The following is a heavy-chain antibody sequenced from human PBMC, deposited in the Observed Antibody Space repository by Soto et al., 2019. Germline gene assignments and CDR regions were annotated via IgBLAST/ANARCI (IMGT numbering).Heavy chain of an antibody. CDR2: IYYSGST. D-gene: IGHD3-22*01. J-gene: IGHJ4*02. CDR1: GGSISSSNYY. CDR3: ARGLMTYYYDSSGYSHQAHFDY. V-gene: IGHV4-39*07. Sequence: TSETLSLTCTVSGGSISSSNYYWGWIRQPPGKGLEWIGSIYYSGSTYYNPSLKSRVTISVDTSKNQFSLKLSSVTAAGTAVYYCARGLMTYYYDSSGYSHQAHFDYWGQGTLVTVSS.